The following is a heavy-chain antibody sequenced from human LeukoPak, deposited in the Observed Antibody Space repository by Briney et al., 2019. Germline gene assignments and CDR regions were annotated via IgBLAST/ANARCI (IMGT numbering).Heavy chain of an antibody. Sequence: ASVKVSCKASGYTFTSYYIHWVRQAPGQGLEWVGIINPSGGSTSYAQKFQGRVTMTRDTSTSTVYMDLSSLRSEDTAVYYCARDLERYGMDVWSQGTTVTVSS. D-gene: IGHD1-1*01. CDR2: INPSGGST. V-gene: IGHV1-46*01. J-gene: IGHJ6*02. CDR1: GYTFTSYY. CDR3: ARDLERYGMDV.